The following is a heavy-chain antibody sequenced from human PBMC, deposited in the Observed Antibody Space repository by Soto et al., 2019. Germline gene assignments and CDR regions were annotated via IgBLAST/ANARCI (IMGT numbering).Heavy chain of an antibody. D-gene: IGHD3-22*01. J-gene: IGHJ6*02. CDR1: GGSISSSNW. CDR2: IYHSGST. Sequence: QVQLQESGPGLVKPSGTLSLTCAVSGGSISSSNWGSWVRQPPGKGLEGSGEIYHSGSTNYNPSLKSRVTISVDKSKNPFSLKLSSVTAADTAVYYCARDLAGSGYRFYYYYGMDVWGQGTTVTVSS. V-gene: IGHV4-4*02. CDR3: ARDLAGSGYRFYYYYGMDV.